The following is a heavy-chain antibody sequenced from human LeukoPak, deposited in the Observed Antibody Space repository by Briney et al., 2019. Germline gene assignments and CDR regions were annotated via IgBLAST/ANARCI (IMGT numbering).Heavy chain of an antibody. Sequence: PGGSLRLSCAASGFTFSSYEMNWVRQAPGKGLEGVSYISSSSSTIYYADSVKGRFTISRDNAKNSLYLQMNSLRAEDTAVYYCARDSVGGSYYGTDYWGQGTLVTVSS. V-gene: IGHV3-48*03. CDR1: GFTFSSYE. CDR3: ARDSVGGSYYGTDY. CDR2: ISSSSSTI. D-gene: IGHD1-26*01. J-gene: IGHJ4*02.